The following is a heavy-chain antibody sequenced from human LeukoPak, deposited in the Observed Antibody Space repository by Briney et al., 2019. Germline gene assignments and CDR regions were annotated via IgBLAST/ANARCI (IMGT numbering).Heavy chain of an antibody. CDR1: GFTFSSYW. CDR3: ARVVDTHLDY. J-gene: IGHJ4*02. D-gene: IGHD5-18*01. V-gene: IGHV3-74*01. CDR2: IRSDGSTT. Sequence: GGSLRLSCAASGFTFSSYWMHWVRQAPGKGLVWVSRIRSDGSTTTYADSVKGRFTISRDNAKNTLYLQMNSLRAEDTAVYYCARVVDTHLDYWGQGTLVTVSS.